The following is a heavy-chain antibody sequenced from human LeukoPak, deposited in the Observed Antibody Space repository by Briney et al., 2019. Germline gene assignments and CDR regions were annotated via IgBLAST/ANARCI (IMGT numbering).Heavy chain of an antibody. D-gene: IGHD6-6*01. CDR2: ISVGGTRT. J-gene: IGHJ3*01. CDR3: ARSSYSSSSSV. CDR1: GFTFSSYA. V-gene: IGHV3-23*01. Sequence: GGSLRLSCAASGFTFSSYAMSWVRQAPGKGLEWVSSISVGGTRTYFADSVKGRFTISRDNAKNSLYLQINSLRAEDTAVYYCARSSYSSSSSVWGQGTMVTVSS.